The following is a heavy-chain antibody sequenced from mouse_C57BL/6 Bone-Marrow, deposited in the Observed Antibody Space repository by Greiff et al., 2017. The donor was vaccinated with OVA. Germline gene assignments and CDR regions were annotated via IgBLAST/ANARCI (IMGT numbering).Heavy chain of an antibody. Sequence: EVQLQESGGGLVKPGGSLKLSCAASGFTFSSYAMFWVRQTQEKRLEWVATISDGGSYTSYPEHVKGRFTISRDNAKNNLYLQMSHLKSEDTAMYYCARAPYYYGSSYEFDYIDYWGQGTTLTVSS. CDR2: ISDGGSYT. CDR3: ARAPYYYGSSYEFDYIDY. D-gene: IGHD1-1*01. J-gene: IGHJ2*01. V-gene: IGHV5-4*01. CDR1: GFTFSSYA.